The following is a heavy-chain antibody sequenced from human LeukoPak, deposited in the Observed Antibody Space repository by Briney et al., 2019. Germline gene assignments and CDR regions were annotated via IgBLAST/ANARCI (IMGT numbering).Heavy chain of an antibody. V-gene: IGHV4-4*07. CDR1: GGSISNYY. J-gene: IGHJ4*02. Sequence: SETLSLTCTVSGGSISNYYWSWIRQPAGKGLEWIGRIYTSGSTNYNPSLKSRVTISVDKSKNQFSLKLSSVTAADTAVFCCASGGEIGYFDSWGQGTLVTVSS. CDR2: IYTSGST. CDR3: ASGGEIGYFDS. D-gene: IGHD2-21*01.